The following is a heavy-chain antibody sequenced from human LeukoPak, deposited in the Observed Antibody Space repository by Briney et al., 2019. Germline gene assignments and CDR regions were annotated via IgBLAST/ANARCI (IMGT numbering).Heavy chain of an antibody. CDR1: DGSFTGYY. CDR2: INHSGST. V-gene: IGHV4-34*01. Sequence: PSETLSLTCAVSDGSFTGYYWNWIRQPPGKGLEWIGGINHSGSTHNNPSLKSRVTISVDSSKNQFSLKLSSVTAADTAVYYCARGRAYYYDSSGYRYYYYYGMDVWGQGTTVTVSS. CDR3: ARGRAYYYDSSGYRYYYYYGMDV. D-gene: IGHD3-22*01. J-gene: IGHJ6*02.